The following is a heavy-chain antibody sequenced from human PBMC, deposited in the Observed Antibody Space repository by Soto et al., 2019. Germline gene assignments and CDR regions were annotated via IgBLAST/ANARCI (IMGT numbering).Heavy chain of an antibody. CDR3: VSDRRYGHASVPYS. CDR1: GFAFSSYG. J-gene: IGHJ1*01. D-gene: IGHD5-18*01. Sequence: QAQLVESGGGVVQPGRSLRLSCAASGFAFSSYGMHWVRQAAGTGLEWVAVISFDGSLQHYADSVKGRFTISRDNSKNMVLLQMSSLRAEDTAVYYSVSDRRYGHASVPYSWGQGTLVSVSS. V-gene: IGHV3-30*03. CDR2: ISFDGSLQ.